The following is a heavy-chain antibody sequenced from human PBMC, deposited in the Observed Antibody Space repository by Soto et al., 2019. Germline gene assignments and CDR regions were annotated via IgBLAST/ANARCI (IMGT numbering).Heavy chain of an antibody. CDR1: GFTFSNYA. J-gene: IGHJ4*02. D-gene: IGHD3-22*01. Sequence: EVQLLESGGGLVQPGGSLRLSCAASGFTFSNYAMSWVRQAPGKGLEWVSGIGGRATSAYYADSVKGRFAISRDNSYSALFLQLHRLRAEHTAVYYCAKSRYSDSSGDFYDFWGQGTLVSVSS. CDR2: IGGRATSA. CDR3: AKSRYSDSSGDFYDF. V-gene: IGHV3-23*01.